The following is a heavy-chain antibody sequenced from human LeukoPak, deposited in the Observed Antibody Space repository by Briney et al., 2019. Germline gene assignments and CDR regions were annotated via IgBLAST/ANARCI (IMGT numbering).Heavy chain of an antibody. J-gene: IGHJ4*02. V-gene: IGHV3-23*01. Sequence: GGSLRLSCAASGFTVSSNYMSWVRQAPGKGLEWVSAISGSGGSTYYADSVKGRFTISRDNSKNTLYLQMNSLRAEDTAVYYCAKAVYGSGINTFDYWGQGTLVTVSS. CDR3: AKAVYGSGINTFDY. CDR2: ISGSGGST. D-gene: IGHD3-10*01. CDR1: GFTVSSNY.